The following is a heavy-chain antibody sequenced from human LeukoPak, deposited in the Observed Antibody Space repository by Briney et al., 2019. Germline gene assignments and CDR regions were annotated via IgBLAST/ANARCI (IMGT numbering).Heavy chain of an antibody. CDR2: INYEGSTT. Sequence: GGSLRLSCAASGITLSNYWMHWVRQVPGKGLVWVSRINYEGSTTSYADSVKGRFTISRDNAKNTLYLQMNSLRAEDTSVYYCATSSYGGNFGLFGYWGQGILVTVSS. D-gene: IGHD4-23*01. V-gene: IGHV3-74*01. CDR1: GITLSNYW. J-gene: IGHJ4*02. CDR3: ATSSYGGNFGLFGY.